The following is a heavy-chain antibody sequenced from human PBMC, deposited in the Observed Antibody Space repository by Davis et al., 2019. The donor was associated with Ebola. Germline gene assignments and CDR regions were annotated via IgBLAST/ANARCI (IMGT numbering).Heavy chain of an antibody. CDR2: MNPNSGNT. V-gene: IGHV1-8*02. Sequence: ASVKVSCKASGYTFTSYGISWVRQATGQGLEWMGWMNPNSGNTGYAQKFQGRVTMTRNTSISTAYMELSSLRSEDTAVYYCARKRGTTVTTDNWFDPWGQGTLVTVSS. J-gene: IGHJ5*02. CDR1: GYTFTSYG. CDR3: ARKRGTTVTTDNWFDP. D-gene: IGHD4-17*01.